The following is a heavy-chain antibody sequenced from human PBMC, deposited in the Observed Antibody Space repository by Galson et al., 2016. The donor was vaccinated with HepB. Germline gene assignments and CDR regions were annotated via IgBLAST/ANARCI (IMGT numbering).Heavy chain of an antibody. CDR1: GFTFSSNW. D-gene: IGHD4-17*01. CDR3: ARGPDYGDWVDFLDS. J-gene: IGHJ5*01. V-gene: IGHV3-7*04. CDR2: IKQDGTE. Sequence: SLRLSCATSGFTFSSNWMSWVRQAPGKGLEWVANIKQDGTENYVDSVKGRFTISRDNAKNSLYLQMNSLRAEDTAAYYCARGPDYGDWVDFLDSWGQGTLVTVSS.